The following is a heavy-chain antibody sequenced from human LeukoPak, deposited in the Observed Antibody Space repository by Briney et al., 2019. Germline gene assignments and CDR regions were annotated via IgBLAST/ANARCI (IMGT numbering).Heavy chain of an antibody. V-gene: IGHV1-2*02. D-gene: IGHD4-17*01. CDR2: INPNSGGT. Sequence: PGSSVQISCMAYGYRFMDHYIHWVRPAPGQGLDYLGWINPNSGGTNYAQKFQGRVTLTRDTSIDTGYIRLHSLTSDDTAVYYCARGYFGDYVLDTWGQGALITVSS. CDR3: ARGYFGDYVLDT. CDR1: GYRFMDHY. J-gene: IGHJ5*02.